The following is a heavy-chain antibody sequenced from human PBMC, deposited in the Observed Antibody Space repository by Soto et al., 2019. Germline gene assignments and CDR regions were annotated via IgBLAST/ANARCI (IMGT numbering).Heavy chain of an antibody. CDR3: ARRYDSSGHHGLDV. V-gene: IGHV3-30-3*01. CDR1: GFTFSSYA. J-gene: IGHJ6*02. Sequence: QVQLVESGGGVVQPGRSLRLSCAASGFTFSSYAMHWVRQAPGKGLEWVAVISYDGNIKYYADSVKGRFTISRDNSKNTLYLQMNSLRAEDTAVYYCARRYDSSGHHGLDVWGQGTTVTVSS. D-gene: IGHD3-22*01. CDR2: ISYDGNIK.